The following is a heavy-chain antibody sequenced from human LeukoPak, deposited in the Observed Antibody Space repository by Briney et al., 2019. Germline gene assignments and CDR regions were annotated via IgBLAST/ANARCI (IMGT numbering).Heavy chain of an antibody. J-gene: IGHJ4*02. V-gene: IGHV3-23*01. CDR3: ARAYCSGGSCYDY. CDR2: ISGGGVST. CDR1: GFTFGSYA. D-gene: IGHD2-15*01. Sequence: GGSLRLSCAATGFTFGSYAMSWVRQAPGKGLEWVSGISGGGVSTYYADSVKGRFTISRDNSKNTLYLQMNSLRAEDTAVYYCARAYCSGGSCYDYWGQGTLVTVSS.